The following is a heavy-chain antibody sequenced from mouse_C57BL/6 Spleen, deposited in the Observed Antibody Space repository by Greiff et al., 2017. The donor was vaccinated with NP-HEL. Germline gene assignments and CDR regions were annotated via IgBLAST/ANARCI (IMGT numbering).Heavy chain of an antibody. CDR3: TTYGNFYAMDY. D-gene: IGHD2-1*01. CDR2: IDPETGGT. J-gene: IGHJ4*01. CDR1: GYTFTDYE. V-gene: IGHV1-15*01. Sequence: QVQLQQSGAELVRPGASVTLSCKASGYTFTDYEMHWVKQTPVHGLEWIGAIDPETGGTAYNQKFKGKAILTADNSSSTAYMELRSLTSEDSAVYYCTTYGNFYAMDYWGQGTSVTVSS.